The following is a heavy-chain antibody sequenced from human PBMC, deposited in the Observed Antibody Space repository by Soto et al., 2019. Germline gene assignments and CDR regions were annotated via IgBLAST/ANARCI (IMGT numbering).Heavy chain of an antibody. CDR1: VYSFTSYW. Sequence: GETLKISCKGSVYSFTSYWIACVRQMTGKGLEWMGIIYPGASDTRYRPSFQGQVTISADKPISTAYLQWSSLKASDTAMYYCASLEGSSSSYFDYWGQGTLVTVSS. J-gene: IGHJ4*02. CDR3: ASLEGSSSSYFDY. D-gene: IGHD6-6*01. CDR2: IYPGASDT. V-gene: IGHV5-51*04.